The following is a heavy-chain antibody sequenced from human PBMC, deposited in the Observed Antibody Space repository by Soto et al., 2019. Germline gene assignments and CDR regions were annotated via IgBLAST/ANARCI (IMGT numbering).Heavy chain of an antibody. D-gene: IGHD2-2*01. J-gene: IGHJ5*02. CDR1: GGSISSSSYY. CDR3: ARLRGYCSSTSCHPRPKFDP. CDR2: IYYSGST. V-gene: IGHV4-39*01. Sequence: QLQLQESGPGLVKPSETLSLTCTVSGGSISSSSYYWGWIRQPPGKGLEWIGSIYYSGSTYYNPSLKSRVTIPVDTSKNQFSLKLSSVTAADTAVYYCARLRGYCSSTSCHPRPKFDPWGQGTLVTVSS.